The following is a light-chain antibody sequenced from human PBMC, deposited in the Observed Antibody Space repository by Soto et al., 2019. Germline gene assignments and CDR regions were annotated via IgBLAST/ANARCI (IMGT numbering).Light chain of an antibody. CDR3: QQANSFPIT. V-gene: IGKV1-12*01. J-gene: IGKJ5*01. CDR1: LGISSW. Sequence: DIQMTQSPPSVSATVGDRVTVACRASLGISSWLAWYQKKPGKAPKLLIYAASSLQSGVPSRFSGSGSGTDFTLTISSLQAEDCAIYFCQQANSFPITFGQGTRLEIK. CDR2: AAS.